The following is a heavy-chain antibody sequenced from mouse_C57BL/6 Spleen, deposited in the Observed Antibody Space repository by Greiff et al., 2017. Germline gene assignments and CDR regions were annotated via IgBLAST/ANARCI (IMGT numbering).Heavy chain of an antibody. J-gene: IGHJ4*01. Sequence: VQLQQSGAELAKPGASVKLSCKASGYTFTSYWMHWVKQRPGQGLEWIGYINPSSGYTKYNQKFKDTATLTADKSSSTAYMQLSSLTYEDSAVYYCARKSDYEYDVDYAMDYWGQGTSVTVSS. CDR3: ARKSDYEYDVDYAMDY. CDR1: GYTFTSYW. V-gene: IGHV1-7*01. CDR2: INPSSGYT. D-gene: IGHD2-4*01.